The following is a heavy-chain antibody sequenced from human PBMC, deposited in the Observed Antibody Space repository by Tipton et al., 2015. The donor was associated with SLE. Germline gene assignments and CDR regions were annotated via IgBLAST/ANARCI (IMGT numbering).Heavy chain of an antibody. V-gene: IGHV4-38-2*02. CDR3: VRVYASYGDYAFDI. CDR2: IYHTGTT. CDR1: GYSISIGYY. J-gene: IGHJ3*02. Sequence: TLSLTCTVSGYSISIGYYWGWVRQPPGKGLEWIANIYHTGTTDSNPSLKSRVTLSIDTSKNQFSLKLNSVTAADTAVYYCVRVYASYGDYAFDIWGQGTLVTVSS. D-gene: IGHD2-8*01.